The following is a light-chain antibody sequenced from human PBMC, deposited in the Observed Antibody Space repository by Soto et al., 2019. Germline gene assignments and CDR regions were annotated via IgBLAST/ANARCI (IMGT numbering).Light chain of an antibody. Sequence: QSVLTQPPSASGTPGQRVTISSSGSSSNIGSNYVYWYQQLPGTVPQLLIYRNSERPSGVPDRFSGSKSGTSASLAISGLRSEDEADYYCAAWDDSLSGVVFGGGTKLTVL. J-gene: IGLJ2*01. CDR1: SSNIGSNY. V-gene: IGLV1-47*01. CDR2: RNS. CDR3: AAWDDSLSGVV.